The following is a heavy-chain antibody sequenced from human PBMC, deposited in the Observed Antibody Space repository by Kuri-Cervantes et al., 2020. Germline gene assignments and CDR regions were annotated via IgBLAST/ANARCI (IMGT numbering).Heavy chain of an antibody. V-gene: IGHV1-69*13. D-gene: IGHD2-2*01. CDR2: LFPLFGTV. CDR3: ASRYCRTTSCRLFGLDV. CDR1: GGTFSSYV. Sequence: SVTVSRQASGGTFSSYVLSWVRQAPGQGLEWMGGLFPLFGTVRYAQQFQGRPTITADQSTNTAYMELSSLRSEDTAVYYCASRYCRTTSCRLFGLDVWGPGTAVTVSS. J-gene: IGHJ6*02.